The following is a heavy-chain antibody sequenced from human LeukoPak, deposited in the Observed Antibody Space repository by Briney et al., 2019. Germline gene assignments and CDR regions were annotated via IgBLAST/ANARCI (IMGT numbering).Heavy chain of an antibody. Sequence: SETLSLTCAVSGGSISSGGYSWSWIRQPPGKGLEWIGYIYHSGSTYYNPSLKSRVTISVDTSKNQFSLKLSSVTAADTAVYYCARYLVGATSCFDYWGQGTLVTVSS. CDR2: IYHSGST. J-gene: IGHJ4*02. CDR1: GGSISSGGYS. D-gene: IGHD1-26*01. CDR3: ARYLVGATSCFDY. V-gene: IGHV4-30-2*01.